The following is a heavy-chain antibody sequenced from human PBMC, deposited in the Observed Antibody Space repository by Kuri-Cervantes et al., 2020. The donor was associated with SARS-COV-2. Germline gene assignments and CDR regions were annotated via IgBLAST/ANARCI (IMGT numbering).Heavy chain of an antibody. CDR1: GYSISSGYY. V-gene: IGHV4-38-2*01. CDR3: SSLDHGLGSYYHTFPHDY. D-gene: IGHD3-10*01. CDR2: IYHSGSP. Sequence: SETLSLTCAVSGYSISSGYYWGWIRQPPGKGLEWIGSIYHSGSPYYNPSLKSRVTISVDTSKNQFSLKLSSVTAADTAVYYCSSLDHGLGSYYHTFPHDYWGLGTQVTVSS. J-gene: IGHJ4*02.